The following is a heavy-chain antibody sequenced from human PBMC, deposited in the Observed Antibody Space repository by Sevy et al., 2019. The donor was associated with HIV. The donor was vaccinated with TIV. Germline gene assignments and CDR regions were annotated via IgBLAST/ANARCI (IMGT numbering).Heavy chain of an antibody. J-gene: IGHJ4*02. D-gene: IGHD6-13*01. V-gene: IGHV3-21*01. CDR1: GFTFSSYS. Sequence: GGSLRLSCVASGFTFSSYSMHWVRQAPGKGLEWVSSVSSGSDYIYYADSVKGRFTISRDNAKNSLYLQMNSLRAEDTAVYYCAKSWGSITAAGLDYWGQGTLVTVSS. CDR2: VSSGSDYI. CDR3: AKSWGSITAAGLDY.